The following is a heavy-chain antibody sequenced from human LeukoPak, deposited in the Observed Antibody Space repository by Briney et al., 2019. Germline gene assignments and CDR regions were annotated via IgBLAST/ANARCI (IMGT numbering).Heavy chain of an antibody. Sequence: PGGSLRLSCAASGFTFSSYSMNWVRQAPGKGLEWVSYISSSSTTIYYADSVKGRFTISRDNAKNSLYLQMNSLRDEDTAVYYRARDPHYNNYYGMDVWGRGTTVTVSS. J-gene: IGHJ6*02. V-gene: IGHV3-48*02. D-gene: IGHD1-1*01. CDR1: GFTFSSYS. CDR2: ISSSSTTI. CDR3: ARDPHYNNYYGMDV.